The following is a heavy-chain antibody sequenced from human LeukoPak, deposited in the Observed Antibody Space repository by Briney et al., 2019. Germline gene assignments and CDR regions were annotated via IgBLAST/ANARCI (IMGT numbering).Heavy chain of an antibody. J-gene: IGHJ5*02. Sequence: SETLSLTCSVSGDSISIYYWSWIRQPPGKGLEWIGYIYNSGSTYYNPSLKSRVTISVDTSKNQFSLKLSSVTAADTAVYYCARGAQLWLRSQWFDPWGQGTLVTVSS. CDR1: GDSISIYY. D-gene: IGHD5-18*01. CDR3: ARGAQLWLRSQWFDP. CDR2: IYNSGST. V-gene: IGHV4-59*12.